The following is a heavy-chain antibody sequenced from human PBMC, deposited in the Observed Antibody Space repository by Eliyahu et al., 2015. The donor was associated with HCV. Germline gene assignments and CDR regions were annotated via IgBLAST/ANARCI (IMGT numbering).Heavy chain of an antibody. D-gene: IGHD5-24*01. Sequence: EVQLLESGGGLVQPGGSLRLSCAASGFTFSIYPMGWVRXAPGKGGEWVSLISGTGGGTYSADSVRGPFTISRDNSVSSVLRAEDTAVYYCAKDPDGWGQGTLVTVSS. CDR1: GFTFSIYP. CDR3: AKDPDG. V-gene: IGHV3-23*01. CDR2: ISGTGGGT. J-gene: IGHJ4*02.